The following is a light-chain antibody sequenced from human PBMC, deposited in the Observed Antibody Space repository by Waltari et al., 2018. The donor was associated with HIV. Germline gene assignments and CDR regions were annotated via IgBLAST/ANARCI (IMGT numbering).Light chain of an antibody. Sequence: EIVLTQSPATLSFSPGERPTLSCTASQSVSSYLAWYQQKPGQAPRLLVYDAFNRATGIPARFSGSGSGTDFTLTISSLEPEDFAVYDCQQRSNWPHTFGQGTKLEIK. J-gene: IGKJ2*01. CDR1: QSVSSY. CDR2: DAF. CDR3: QQRSNWPHT. V-gene: IGKV3-11*01.